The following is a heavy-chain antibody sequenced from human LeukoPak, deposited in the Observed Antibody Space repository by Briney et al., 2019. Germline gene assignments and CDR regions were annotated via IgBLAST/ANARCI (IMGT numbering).Heavy chain of an antibody. CDR1: GFIFSNHE. V-gene: IGHV3-48*03. D-gene: IGHD6-13*01. Sequence: QSGGSLRLSCAAFGFIFSNHEMNWVRQAPGKGLQWVSYISSTGRTIYYADSVKGRFTISRDNAKNSLYPQMNSLRAEDTAVYYCARTLIAAVGASKNWLDPWGQGTLVTVSS. CDR3: ARTLIAAVGASKNWLDP. CDR2: ISSTGRTI. J-gene: IGHJ5*02.